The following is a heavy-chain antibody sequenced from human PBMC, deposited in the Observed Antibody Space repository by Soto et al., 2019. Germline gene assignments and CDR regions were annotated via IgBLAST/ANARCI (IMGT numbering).Heavy chain of an antibody. Sequence: GESLKISCKASGYNFGTYWIGWVRQISGKGLEWMGITYPDESQTLYGPAFQGQVTISVDKSISTVYLQWSSLKASDTATYYCARRRYFDTLLDPWGQGTLVTVSS. J-gene: IGHJ5*02. CDR1: GYNFGTYW. V-gene: IGHV5-51*01. D-gene: IGHD3-9*01. CDR2: TYPDESQT. CDR3: ARRRYFDTLLDP.